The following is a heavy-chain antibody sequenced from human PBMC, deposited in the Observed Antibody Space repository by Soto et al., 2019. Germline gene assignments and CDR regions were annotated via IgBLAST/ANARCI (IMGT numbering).Heavy chain of an antibody. CDR3: ARDMSITGTTGDNWFDP. CDR2: IYYGGST. D-gene: IGHD1-20*01. J-gene: IGHJ5*02. CDR1: GGSISSGDYY. V-gene: IGHV4-30-4*01. Sequence: SETLSLTCTVSGGSISSGDYYWSWIRQPPGKGLEWIGYIYYGGSTYYNPSLKSRVTISVDTSKNQFSLKLSSVTAADTAVYYCARDMSITGTTGDNWFDPWGQGTLVTVSS.